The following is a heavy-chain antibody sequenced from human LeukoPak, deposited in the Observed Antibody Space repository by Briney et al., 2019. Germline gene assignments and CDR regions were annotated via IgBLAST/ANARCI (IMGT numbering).Heavy chain of an antibody. V-gene: IGHV3-15*01. J-gene: IGHJ5*02. CDR2: IKSKTDGGTI. CDR3: TTDLLGLCSSTGCYDNWLDP. Sequence: GGSLRLSCAASGFIFSNAWMTWVRQAPGKGLEWVGRIKSKTDGGTIDYAAPVKGRFTISRDDSKDTLYLQMSSLKTEDTALYYCTTDLLGLCSSTGCYDNWLDPWGQGTLVTVSS. CDR1: GFIFSNAW. D-gene: IGHD2-2*01.